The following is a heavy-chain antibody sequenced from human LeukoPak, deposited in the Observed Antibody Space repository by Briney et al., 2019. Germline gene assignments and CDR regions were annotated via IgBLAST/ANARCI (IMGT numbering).Heavy chain of an antibody. Sequence: PGRSLRLSCAASGFTFSSYGMHWVRQAPGKGLEWVAAISYDGSNKYYADSVKGRFTISRDNSKNTLYLQMNSLRAEDTAVYYCAKESDSYGPYYFDYWGQGTLVTVSS. CDR3: AKESDSYGPYYFDY. V-gene: IGHV3-30*18. D-gene: IGHD5-18*01. CDR1: GFTFSSYG. J-gene: IGHJ4*02. CDR2: ISYDGSNK.